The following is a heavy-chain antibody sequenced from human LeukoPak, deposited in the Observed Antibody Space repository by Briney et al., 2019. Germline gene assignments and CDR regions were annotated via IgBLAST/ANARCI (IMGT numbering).Heavy chain of an antibody. CDR1: GGSFSGYY. CDR2: INHSGST. Sequence: PSETLSLTCAVYGGSFSGYYWSWIRQPPGKGLEWIGEINHSGSTNYNPSLKSRVTISVDMSKNQFSLKLSSVTAADTAVYYCARGRRLMDVWGQGTTVTVSS. V-gene: IGHV4-34*01. CDR3: ARGRRLMDV. J-gene: IGHJ6*02.